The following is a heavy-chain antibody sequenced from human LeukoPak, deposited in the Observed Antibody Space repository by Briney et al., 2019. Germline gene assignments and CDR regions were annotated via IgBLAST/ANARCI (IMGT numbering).Heavy chain of an antibody. CDR3: AKCHSSSWYLPQYFPQ. Sequence: PGGSLRLSCAASGFTFSSYAMSWVRQAPGKGLEWVSAVSGSGGSTYYADSVKGRFTISRDNSKNTLYLQMNSLRAEDTAVYYCAKCHSSSWYLPQYFPQGGQGPLVTVSS. D-gene: IGHD6-13*01. CDR2: VSGSGGST. CDR1: GFTFSSYA. V-gene: IGHV3-23*01. J-gene: IGHJ1*01.